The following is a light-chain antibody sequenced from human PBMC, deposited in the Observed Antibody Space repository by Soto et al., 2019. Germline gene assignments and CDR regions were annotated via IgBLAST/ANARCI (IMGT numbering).Light chain of an antibody. CDR2: DTS. Sequence: EIALTQSPATLSLSPGERATLSCRASQSVSNYLAWYQQKPGQAPRLLIYDTSNRATGIPVRFSGSGSGTDFTFTISSLEPEDFAVYYCKRRKSWLITFGQGTRLEIK. V-gene: IGKV3-11*01. J-gene: IGKJ5*01. CDR3: KRRKSWLIT. CDR1: QSVSNY.